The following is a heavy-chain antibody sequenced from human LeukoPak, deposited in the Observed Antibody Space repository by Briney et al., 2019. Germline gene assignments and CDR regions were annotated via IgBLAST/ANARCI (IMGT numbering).Heavy chain of an antibody. Sequence: GASVKVSCKASGYTFTGYYMHWVRQAPGQGLEWMGIINPSGGSTSYAQKFQGRVTMTRDMSTSTVYMELSSLRSEDTAVYYCARGVGPYYYDSSGYYNYWGQGTLVTVSS. CDR1: GYTFTGYY. CDR3: ARGVGPYYYDSSGYYNY. CDR2: INPSGGST. V-gene: IGHV1-46*01. D-gene: IGHD3-22*01. J-gene: IGHJ4*02.